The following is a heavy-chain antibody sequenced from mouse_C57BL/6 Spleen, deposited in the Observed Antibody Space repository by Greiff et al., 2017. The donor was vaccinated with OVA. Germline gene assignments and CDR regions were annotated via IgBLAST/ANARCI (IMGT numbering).Heavy chain of an antibody. J-gene: IGHJ4*01. CDR3: ARTPDGYYAMDY. CDR2: IDPSDSYP. V-gene: IGHV1-50*01. D-gene: IGHD2-3*01. CDR1: GYTFTSYW. Sequence: QVQLQQPGAELVKPGASVKLSCKASGYTFTSYWMQWVKQRPGQGLEWIGEIDPSDSYPNYNQKFKGKATLTVYTSSSTAYMQLRSLTSEDSAVYYCARTPDGYYAMDYWGQGTSVTVSS.